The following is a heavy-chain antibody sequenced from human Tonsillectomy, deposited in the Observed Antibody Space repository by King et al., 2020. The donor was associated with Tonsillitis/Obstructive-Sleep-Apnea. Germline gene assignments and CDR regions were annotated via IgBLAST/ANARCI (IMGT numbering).Heavy chain of an antibody. Sequence: VQLVESGAEVKKPGASVKVSCKASGYTFISYGISWVRQAPGQGLEWMGWISAYSDKTNYAQKVQGRVTMTTDTSTSTAYMELTSLRSDDTAVCYCAREAAPTSLSYRHFDYWGQGTLVTVSS. J-gene: IGHJ4*02. CDR2: ISAYSDKT. D-gene: IGHD1-26*01. CDR3: AREAAPTSLSYRHFDY. CDR1: GYTFISYG. V-gene: IGHV1-18*01.